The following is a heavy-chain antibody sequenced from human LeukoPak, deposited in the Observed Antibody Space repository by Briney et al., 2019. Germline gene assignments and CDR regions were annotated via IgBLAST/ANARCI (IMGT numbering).Heavy chain of an antibody. CDR2: INHSGST. CDR3: AREKRWGHYFDY. CDR1: GGSFSGYY. J-gene: IGHJ4*02. Sequence: SETLSLTCAVYGGSFSGYYWSWIRQPPGKGLEWIGEINHSGSTNYNPSLKSRVTISVDTSKNQFSLKLSSVTAADTAVYYCAREKRWGHYFDYWGRGTLVTVSS. V-gene: IGHV4-34*01. D-gene: IGHD1-26*01.